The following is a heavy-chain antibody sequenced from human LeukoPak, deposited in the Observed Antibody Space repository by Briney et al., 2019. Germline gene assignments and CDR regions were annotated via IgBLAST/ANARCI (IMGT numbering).Heavy chain of an antibody. CDR2: ISWSSGHM. V-gene: IGHV3-9*01. D-gene: IGHD2-15*01. J-gene: IGHJ2*01. CDR3: VRSVVVVAATPTHFDL. CDR1: EFEFDDCA. Sequence: PGGSLRLSCAAAEFEFDDCAMHWVRQGPGKGLEWVAGISWSSGHMEYAESVKGRFTISRDNARNALYLQMDGLRRDDTALYYCVRSVVVVAATPTHFDLWGRGTQVIVSS.